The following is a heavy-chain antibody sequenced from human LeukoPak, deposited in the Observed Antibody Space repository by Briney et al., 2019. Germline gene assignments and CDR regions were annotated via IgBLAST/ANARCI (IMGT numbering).Heavy chain of an antibody. J-gene: IGHJ2*01. CDR2: ISTSGSGT. V-gene: IGHV3-23*01. CDR1: EFTFSNYA. D-gene: IGHD3-10*01. Sequence: GGSLRLSCAASEFTFSNYAMNWVRQAPGKGLEWVSAISTSGSGTYYADSVKGRFTISRDNSKNTLYLEMNSPRADDTAVYYCARDRALWYFDLWGRGTLVTVAS. CDR3: ARDRALWYFDL.